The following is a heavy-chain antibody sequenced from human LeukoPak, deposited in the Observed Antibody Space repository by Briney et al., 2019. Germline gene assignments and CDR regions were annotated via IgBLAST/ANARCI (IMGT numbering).Heavy chain of an antibody. D-gene: IGHD3-16*01. Sequence: GGSLRLSCAASGFTFSSYSMNWVRQAPGKGLEWVSYISSSSTIYYADSVKGRFTISRDNAKNSLYLQMNTLRAEDTAVYYCALGNSFDYWGQGTLVTVSS. CDR3: ALGNSFDY. CDR2: ISSSSTI. J-gene: IGHJ4*02. CDR1: GFTFSSYS. V-gene: IGHV3-48*01.